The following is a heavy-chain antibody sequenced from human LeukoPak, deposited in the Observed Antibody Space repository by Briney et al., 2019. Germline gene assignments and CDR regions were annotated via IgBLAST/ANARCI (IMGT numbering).Heavy chain of an antibody. J-gene: IGHJ4*02. Sequence: SQTLSLTCTLSGGSLSSGDYYWSWIRQPPGKGLEWIGYIYYSGSTYYNPSLKSRVTISVDTSKNQFSLKLSSVTAADTAVYYCAIARYCSGGSCYHFDYWGQGTLVTVSS. D-gene: IGHD2-15*01. CDR1: GGSLSSGDYY. CDR3: AIARYCSGGSCYHFDY. V-gene: IGHV4-30-4*01. CDR2: IYYSGST.